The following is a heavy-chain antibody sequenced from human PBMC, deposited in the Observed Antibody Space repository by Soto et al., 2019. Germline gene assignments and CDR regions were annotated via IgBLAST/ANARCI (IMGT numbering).Heavy chain of an antibody. V-gene: IGHV2-26*01. Sequence: QVTLKESGPVLVKPTETLTLTCTVSGFSVTNGRMGVSWIRQPPGKALEWLAHIYSNGEKSYSTSLRSRLTIAKDTSKSQVVLTMTNMDPVDTATYYCARFMYYSDTSGYYLDYWGQGTPVTVSS. CDR3: ARFMYYSDTSGYYLDY. CDR1: GFSVTNGRMG. J-gene: IGHJ4*02. CDR2: IYSNGEK. D-gene: IGHD3-22*01.